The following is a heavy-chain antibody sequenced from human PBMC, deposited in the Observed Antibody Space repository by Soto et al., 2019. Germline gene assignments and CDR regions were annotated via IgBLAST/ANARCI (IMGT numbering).Heavy chain of an antibody. D-gene: IGHD3-3*01. J-gene: IGHJ4*02. CDR1: GYTFTSYG. V-gene: IGHV1-18*01. CDR3: ARALAYHFWSGYYPPYFDY. CDR2: ISAYNGNT. Sequence: ASVKVSCKASGYTFTSYGISWVRQAPGQGLEWMGWISAYNGNTNYAQKLQGRVTMTTDTSTSTAYMELRSLRSDDTAVYYCARALAYHFWSGYYPPYFDYWGQGTLVTVSS.